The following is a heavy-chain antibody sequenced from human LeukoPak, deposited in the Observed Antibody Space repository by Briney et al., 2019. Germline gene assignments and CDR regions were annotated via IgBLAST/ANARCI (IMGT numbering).Heavy chain of an antibody. CDR3: ATSTGGPYDILTGYYLRGGYYFDY. CDR2: IYYSGST. CDR1: GGSISSSSYY. V-gene: IGHV4-39*07. Sequence: SEMLSLTCTVSGGSISSSSYYWGWIRQPPGKGLEWIGSIYYSGSTYYNPSLKSRVTISVDTSKNQFSLKLSSVTAADTAVYYCATSTGGPYDILTGYYLRGGYYFDYWGQGTLVTVSS. J-gene: IGHJ4*02. D-gene: IGHD3-9*01.